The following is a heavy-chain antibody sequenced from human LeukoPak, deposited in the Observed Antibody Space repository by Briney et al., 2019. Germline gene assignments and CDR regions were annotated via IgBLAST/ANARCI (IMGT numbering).Heavy chain of an antibody. V-gene: IGHV3-23*01. J-gene: IGHJ5*02. D-gene: IGHD2-21*02. CDR2: ISGSGGST. CDR3: AKEVVVTAITADWFDP. CDR1: GVIVSNSY. Sequence: GGSLRLSCAASGVIVSNSYMSWVRQAPGKGLEWVSAISGSGGSTYYADSVKGRFTISRDNSKNTLYLQMNSLRAEDTAVYYCAKEVVVTAITADWFDPWGQGTLVTVSS.